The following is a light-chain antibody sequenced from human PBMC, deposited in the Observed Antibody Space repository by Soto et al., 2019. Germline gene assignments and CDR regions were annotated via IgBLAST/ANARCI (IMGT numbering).Light chain of an antibody. V-gene: IGLV1-44*01. CDR1: SSNIGSYT. CDR3: AAWDDALNSWV. CDR2: SNN. Sequence: QPVLTQTLSASGTPGQRVTISCSGASSNIGSYTVNWYQHVRGTAPRLLIYSNNQRPSGVPDRISGSKSGTSASLAISGLQSEDEADYYCAAWDDALNSWVFGGGTKLTVL. J-gene: IGLJ3*02.